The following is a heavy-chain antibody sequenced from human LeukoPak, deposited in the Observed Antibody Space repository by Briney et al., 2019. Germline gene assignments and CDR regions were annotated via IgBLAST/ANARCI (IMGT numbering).Heavy chain of an antibody. Sequence: GGSLRLSCAASGFTFSSYAMHWVRQAPGKGLEWVAVISYDGSNKNYADSVKGRFTISRETAKNSLYLQMSSLRAKDTAVYYCARVGLPGVRSPNWFAPWGQGTLVTVSS. CDR1: GFTFSSYA. J-gene: IGHJ5*02. CDR3: ARVGLPGVRSPNWFAP. D-gene: IGHD4-11*01. V-gene: IGHV3-30-3*01. CDR2: ISYDGSNK.